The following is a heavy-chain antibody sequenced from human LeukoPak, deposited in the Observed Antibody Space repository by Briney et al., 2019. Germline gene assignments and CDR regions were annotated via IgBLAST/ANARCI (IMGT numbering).Heavy chain of an antibody. CDR3: AREKGDFWSGRSGDY. CDR2: ISSSSSYI. D-gene: IGHD3-3*01. V-gene: IGHV3-21*01. CDR1: GFTFSSYS. Sequence: GGSLRLSCAASGFTFSSYSMNWVRQAPGKGLEWVSSISSSSSYIYYADSVKGRFTISRDNAKNSLYLQMNSLRAEDTAVYYCAREKGDFWSGRSGDYWGQGTLVTVSS. J-gene: IGHJ4*02.